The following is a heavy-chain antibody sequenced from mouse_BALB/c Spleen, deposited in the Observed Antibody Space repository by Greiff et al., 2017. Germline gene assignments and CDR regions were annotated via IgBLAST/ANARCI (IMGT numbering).Heavy chain of an antibody. CDR1: GYAFTNYL. Sequence: VMLVESGAELVRPGTSVKVSCKASGYAFTNYLIEWVKQRPGQGLEWIGVINPGSGGTNYNEKFKGKATLTADKSSSTAYMQLSSLTSDDSAVYFCARSGSDGYPAYWGQGTLVTVSA. V-gene: IGHV1-54*01. CDR2: INPGSGGT. J-gene: IGHJ3*01. D-gene: IGHD2-3*01. CDR3: ARSGSDGYPAY.